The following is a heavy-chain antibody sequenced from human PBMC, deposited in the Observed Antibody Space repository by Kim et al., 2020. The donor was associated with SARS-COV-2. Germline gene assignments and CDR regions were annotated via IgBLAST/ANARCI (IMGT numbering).Heavy chain of an antibody. J-gene: IGHJ4*02. CDR1: GYTFTSYG. CDR2: ISAYTGNT. V-gene: IGHV1-18*01. Sequence: ASVKVSCKASGYTFTSYGISWVRQAPGQGLEWMGRISAYTGNTNYAQKLQGRVTMTTDTSTSTAYMELRNLRSDDTAVYYCARDWSGYYYEKGGNDYWGQGTLVTVSS. CDR3: ARDWSGYYYEKGGNDY. D-gene: IGHD3-22*01.